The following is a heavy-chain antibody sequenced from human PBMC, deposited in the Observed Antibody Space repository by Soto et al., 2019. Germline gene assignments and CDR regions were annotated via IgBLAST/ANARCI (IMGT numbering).Heavy chain of an antibody. CDR2: IYYNGFT. J-gene: IGHJ5*02. Sequence: ASETLSLTCAVSGVSISSSSYYLGWIRQPPGKELEWIGAIYYNGFTYYNPSLKSRVTISVDTSNNQFSLRLSSVTAADTAVYYCARLDDFWSGSGAFDPWGLGTLVTVSS. CDR1: GVSISSSSYY. D-gene: IGHD3-3*01. V-gene: IGHV4-39*01. CDR3: ARLDDFWSGSGAFDP.